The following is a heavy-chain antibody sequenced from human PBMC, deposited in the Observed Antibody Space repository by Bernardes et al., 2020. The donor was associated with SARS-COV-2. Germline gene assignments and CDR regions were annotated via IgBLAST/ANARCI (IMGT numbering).Heavy chain of an antibody. CDR3: AKGGFEEVLSQFDY. J-gene: IGHJ4*02. Sequence: GGSLRLSCAASGFTFSKYGMHRVRQAPGKGLEWVAVISNDGSNKYYEDSVKGRFTISRDNSKNTLYLQMNSLRAEDTAVYYCAKGGFEEVLSQFDYWGQGTLVTVSS. D-gene: IGHD3-10*01. CDR1: GFTFSKYG. V-gene: IGHV3-30*18. CDR2: ISNDGSNK.